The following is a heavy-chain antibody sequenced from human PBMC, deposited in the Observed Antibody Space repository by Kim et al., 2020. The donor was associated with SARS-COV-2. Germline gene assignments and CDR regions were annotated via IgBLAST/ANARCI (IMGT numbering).Heavy chain of an antibody. CDR1: GFTFSSYA. CDR2: ISGSGGST. J-gene: IGHJ4*02. V-gene: IGHV3-23*01. D-gene: IGHD2-15*01. Sequence: GGSLRLSCAASGFTFSSYAMSWVRQAPGKGLEWVSAISGSGGSTYYADSVKGRFTISRDNSKNTLYLQMNSLSAEDTAVYYCAKKGTTRYCSGGRCLDYWGQGTLVTVSS. CDR3: AKKGTTRYCSGGRCLDY.